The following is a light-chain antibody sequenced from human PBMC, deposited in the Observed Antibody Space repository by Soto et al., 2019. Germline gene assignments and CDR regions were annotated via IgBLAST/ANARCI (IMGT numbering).Light chain of an antibody. Sequence: QSVLTQPPSVSGAPGQRVTISCTGTSSNIGAGYDVHWYQQLPGTAPKLLIYANTNRPSGVPDRFSGSKSGIMASLTVSGLQAEDEADYYCSSYAGNNNLYVFGTGTKVTVL. CDR2: ANT. J-gene: IGLJ1*01. CDR3: SSYAGNNNLYV. CDR1: SSNIGAGYD. V-gene: IGLV1-40*01.